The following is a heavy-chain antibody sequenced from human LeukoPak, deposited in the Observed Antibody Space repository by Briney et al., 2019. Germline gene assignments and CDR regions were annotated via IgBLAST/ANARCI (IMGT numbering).Heavy chain of an antibody. V-gene: IGHV1-69*05. J-gene: IGHJ4*02. CDR3: ARSHSPAYYAPFDY. CDR2: IIPVFGTP. CDR1: GGTFSNYV. Sequence: SVKVSCKVSGGTFSNYVISWMRQAPGQGLEWMGGIIPVFGTPNYAQKFRDRVTITTDESTSTAHMEMSSLRSEDTAVYYCARSHSPAYYAPFDYWGQGTLVTVSS. D-gene: IGHD3-22*01.